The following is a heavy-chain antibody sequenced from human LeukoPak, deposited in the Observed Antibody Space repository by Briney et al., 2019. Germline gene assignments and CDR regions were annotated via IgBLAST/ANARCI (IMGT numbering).Heavy chain of an antibody. CDR3: ARFSPYCSGSSCYVSFLDY. D-gene: IGHD2-15*01. CDR1: VHSISSSY. CDR2: IYYTGST. J-gene: IGHJ4*02. V-gene: IGHV4-59*07. Sequence: ADTLSLICTVSVHSISSSYWSWIRQPPGKALEGIGYIYYTGSTNYNPSRKSPVTLPVNTSKNQFSLRLSSVTAADTAVYYCARFSPYCSGSSCYVSFLDYWGQGTLVTVSS.